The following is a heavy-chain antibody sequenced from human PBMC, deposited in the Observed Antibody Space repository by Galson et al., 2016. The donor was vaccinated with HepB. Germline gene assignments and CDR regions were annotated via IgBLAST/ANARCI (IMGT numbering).Heavy chain of an antibody. J-gene: IGHJ3*01. V-gene: IGHV3-21*01. CDR3: AKACRGSYDDGCAFDF. D-gene: IGHD1-26*01. CDR1: GFTFSSYS. Sequence: SLRLSCAASGFTFSSYSMNWVRQAPGKGLEWVSSISSSSGYIYYADSVTGRFTISRDNAKNSLYLQMNSLRAEDTAVYYCAKACRGSYDDGCAFDFWGQGTMVTVSP. CDR2: ISSSSGYI.